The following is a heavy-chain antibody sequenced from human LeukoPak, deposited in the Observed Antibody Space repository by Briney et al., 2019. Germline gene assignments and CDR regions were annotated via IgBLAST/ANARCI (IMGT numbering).Heavy chain of an antibody. CDR1: GFSFSSYW. J-gene: IGHJ4*02. D-gene: IGHD4-17*01. V-gene: IGHV3-7*01. Sequence: GESLRLSCAASGFSFSSYWMSWVRQAPGKGLEWVANIRQDGSEKYYVDSVKGRFTISRDNAKNSLYLQMNSLRDEDTAVYYCARDRTVTTGIDYWGQGTLVTVSS. CDR2: IRQDGSEK. CDR3: ARDRTVTTGIDY.